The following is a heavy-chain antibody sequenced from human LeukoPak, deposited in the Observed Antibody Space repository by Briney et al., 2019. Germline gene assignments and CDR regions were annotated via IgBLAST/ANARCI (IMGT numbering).Heavy chain of an antibody. D-gene: IGHD4-17*01. J-gene: IGHJ4*02. Sequence: RGESLKISFKGSGYTFTSYWIGWVRQMPGKGLEWMGIIHPGDSDTRYSPSFEGQVTITADKSFSTAYLQWSSLKASDTAMYYCARHLNDYGDQGSGDYWGQGTLVTVSS. V-gene: IGHV5-51*01. CDR2: IHPGDSDT. CDR1: GYTFTSYW. CDR3: ARHLNDYGDQGSGDY.